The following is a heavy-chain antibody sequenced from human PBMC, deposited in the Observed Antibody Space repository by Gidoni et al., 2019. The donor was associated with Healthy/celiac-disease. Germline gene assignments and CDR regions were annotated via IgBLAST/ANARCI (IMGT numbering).Heavy chain of an antibody. V-gene: IGHV4-39*05. J-gene: IGHJ5*02. D-gene: IGHD4-17*01. CDR1: GGSISSSSYY. CDR3: ARGRGRGDYAFPYNWFDP. CDR2: IYYSGST. Sequence: QPELKGSGPGLGKPLGNPAPTSPVPGGSISSSSYYWGRIRPPPGKGVEWIGCIYYSGSTYYNPSLKSRVTISVDTSKNQFSLKLSSVTAADTAVYYCARGRGRGDYAFPYNWFDPWGQETLVTVSS.